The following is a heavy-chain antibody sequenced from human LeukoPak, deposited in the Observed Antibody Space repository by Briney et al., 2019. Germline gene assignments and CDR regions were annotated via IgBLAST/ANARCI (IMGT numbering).Heavy chain of an antibody. CDR2: ISSRSSTI. CDR3: ARDGSYGQSY. CDR1: GFTFSSYS. V-gene: IGHV3-48*01. J-gene: IGHJ4*02. Sequence: GGSLRLSCAASGFTFSSYSMNWVRQAPGKGLEWVSYISSRSSTIYYADSVKGRFTISRDNAKNSLYLQMNSLRAEDTAVYYCARDGSYGQSYWGQGTLVTVSS. D-gene: IGHD1-26*01.